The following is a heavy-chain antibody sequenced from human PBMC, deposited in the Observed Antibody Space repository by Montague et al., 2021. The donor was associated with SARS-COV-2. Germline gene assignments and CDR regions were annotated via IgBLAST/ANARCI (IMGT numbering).Heavy chain of an antibody. V-gene: IGHV4-61*01. CDR3: ARAANILSGFYNHPFEY. J-gene: IGHJ4*02. D-gene: IGHD3-9*01. Sequence: SETLSLTCTVSGGSAISDTYFWSWIRQPPGKGLEWIAYIYDSDTTNNXPSFWSRVSMSSDRSKNQFSLKLTSVTPADTAVYYCARAANILSGFYNHPFEYWGQGTLVTVSS. CDR2: IYDSDTT. CDR1: GGSAISDTYF.